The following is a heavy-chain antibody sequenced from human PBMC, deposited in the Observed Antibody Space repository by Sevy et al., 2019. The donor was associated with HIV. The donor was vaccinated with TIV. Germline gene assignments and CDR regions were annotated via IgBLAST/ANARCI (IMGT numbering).Heavy chain of an antibody. CDR3: ARRSAGQWLAVYYFYS. J-gene: IGHJ4*02. V-gene: IGHV4-39*01. CDR1: GDSITRSAYY. Sequence: SETLSLTCSVSGDSITRSAYYWAWIRQPPGKGLEWIGSISSSGSTYHNASLKGRLTMAVDTSKSQFSLTLESVTAADTAVYYCARRSAGQWLAVYYFYSWGQGTLVTVSS. D-gene: IGHD6-19*01. CDR2: ISSSGST.